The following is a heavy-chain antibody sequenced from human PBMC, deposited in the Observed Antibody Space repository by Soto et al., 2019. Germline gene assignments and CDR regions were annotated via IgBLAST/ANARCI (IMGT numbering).Heavy chain of an antibody. CDR1: GFTFSSYG. V-gene: IGHV3-33*01. Sequence: SLRLSCAAPGFTFSSYGMHWVRQAPGKGLEWVAVIWYDGSNKYYADSAKGRFTISRDNSKKTLYLQMNSLRAEDTAVYYCAREHCTNGVCYYYYGMDVWGQGTTVTVSS. CDR3: AREHCTNGVCYYYYGMDV. CDR2: IWYDGSNK. J-gene: IGHJ6*02. D-gene: IGHD2-8*01.